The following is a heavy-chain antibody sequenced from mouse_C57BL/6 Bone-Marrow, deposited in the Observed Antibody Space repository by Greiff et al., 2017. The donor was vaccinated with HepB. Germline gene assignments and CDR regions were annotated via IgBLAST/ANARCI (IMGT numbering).Heavy chain of an antibody. CDR1: GYTFTDYE. CDR3: TRCGYGNYDWYFDV. D-gene: IGHD2-10*02. CDR2: IDPETGGT. Sequence: VKLQESGAELVRPGASVTLSCKASGYTFTDYEMHWVKQTPVHGLEWIGAIDPETGGTAYNQKFKGKAILTADKSSSTAYMELRSLTSEDSAVYYCTRCGYGNYDWYFDVWGTGTTVTVSS. V-gene: IGHV1-15*01. J-gene: IGHJ1*03.